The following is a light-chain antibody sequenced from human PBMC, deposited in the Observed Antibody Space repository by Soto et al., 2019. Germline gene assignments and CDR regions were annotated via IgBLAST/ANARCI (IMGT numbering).Light chain of an antibody. CDR2: AAS. CDR3: QQSYSTPVT. Sequence: DIQMTRSPSSLSASVGDRVTITCRASQSINSYLNWYQQKPGKAPKLLIYAASNLQSGVPSRFSGSGSGTDFTLTISSLQPEDFATYYCQQSYSTPVTFGQGTKVDIK. CDR1: QSINSY. V-gene: IGKV1-39*01. J-gene: IGKJ1*01.